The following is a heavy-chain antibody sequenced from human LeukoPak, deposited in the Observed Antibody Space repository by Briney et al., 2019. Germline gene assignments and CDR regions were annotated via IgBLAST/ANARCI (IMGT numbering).Heavy chain of an antibody. CDR2: IYPGDSDT. Sequence: ESLKISCKGSGYSFTSYWIGWVRQMPGKGLEWMGIIYPGDSDTRYSPSFQGQVTISADKSISTAYLQWSSLKASDTAMYYCARSGYDFWSGSFDAFDIWGQGTMVTVSS. D-gene: IGHD3-3*01. V-gene: IGHV5-51*01. CDR1: GYSFTSYW. J-gene: IGHJ3*02. CDR3: ARSGYDFWSGSFDAFDI.